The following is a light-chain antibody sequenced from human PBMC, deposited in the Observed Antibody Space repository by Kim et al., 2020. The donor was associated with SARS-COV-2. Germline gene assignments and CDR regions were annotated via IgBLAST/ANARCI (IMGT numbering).Light chain of an antibody. CDR2: WAS. V-gene: IGKV4-1*01. Sequence: DIVMTQSPDSLAVSLGERATINCKSSQSFLYSSNNKNYLAWYQQKPGQPPKLLIYWASTRESGVPDRFSGSGSGTDFTLTISSLQAEDEAVYYCHQYYSTPYTFGQGTKLEI. CDR1: QSFLYSSNNKNY. J-gene: IGKJ2*01. CDR3: HQYYSTPYT.